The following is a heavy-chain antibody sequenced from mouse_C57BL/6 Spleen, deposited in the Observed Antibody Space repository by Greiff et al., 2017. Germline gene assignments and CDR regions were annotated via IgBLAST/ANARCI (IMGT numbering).Heavy chain of an antibody. CDR2: INPNNGGT. Sequence: EVQLQQSGPELVKPGASVKISCKASGYTFTDYYMNWVKQSHGKSLEWIGDINPNNGGTSYNQKFKGKATLTVDKSSSTAYMELRSLTSEDSAVYYCARRGFTVVATEDDYWGQGTTLTVSS. D-gene: IGHD1-1*01. J-gene: IGHJ2*01. CDR1: GYTFTDYY. V-gene: IGHV1-26*01. CDR3: ARRGFTVVATEDDY.